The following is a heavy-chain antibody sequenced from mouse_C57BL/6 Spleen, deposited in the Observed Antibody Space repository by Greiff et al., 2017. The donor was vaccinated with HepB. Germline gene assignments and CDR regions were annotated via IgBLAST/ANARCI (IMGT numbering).Heavy chain of an antibody. D-gene: IGHD1-1*01. J-gene: IGHJ3*01. Sequence: VKLVESGPELVKPGASVKLSCKASGYTFTSYDINWVKQRPGQGLEWIGWIYPRDGSTKYNEKFKGKATLTVDKSSSTAYMELHSLTSEDSAVYFCARSNYYGSSYVGWFAYWGQGTLVTVSA. CDR2: IYPRDGST. V-gene: IGHV1-85*01. CDR3: ARSNYYGSSYVGWFAY. CDR1: GYTFTSYD.